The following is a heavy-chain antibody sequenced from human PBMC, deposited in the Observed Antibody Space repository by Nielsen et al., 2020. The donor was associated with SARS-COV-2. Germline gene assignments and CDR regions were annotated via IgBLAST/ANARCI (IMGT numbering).Heavy chain of an antibody. CDR3: ASPAQGSSGTYYYYGLDV. CDR1: GFTFSNYA. CDR2: ISYDGANE. V-gene: IGHV3-30-3*01. Sequence: GESLKISCAASGFTFSNYAMDWVRQAPGKGLEWVEIISYDGANEYYAGSVKGRFTISRDNSKNTLYLQMNSLRTEDTAVYYCASPAQGSSGTYYYYGLDVWGQGTTVTVSS. J-gene: IGHJ6*02. D-gene: IGHD1-26*01.